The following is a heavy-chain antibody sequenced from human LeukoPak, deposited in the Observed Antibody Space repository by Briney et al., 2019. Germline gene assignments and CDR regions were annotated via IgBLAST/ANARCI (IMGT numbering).Heavy chain of an antibody. CDR1: GFTFSTWA. CDR3: AKDRNSCNSNSCSDYFDF. CDR2: ISGSGGSI. J-gene: IGHJ4*02. Sequence: PGGSLKPSCPASGFTFSTWAMSWVRQAPGKGLEWVSAISGSGGSIYYADSVKGRFTISRANSKNTLYLQMNSLRAEDTAVFYCAKDRNSCNSNSCSDYFDFWGRGTRVTVSS. V-gene: IGHV3-23*01. D-gene: IGHD2-2*01.